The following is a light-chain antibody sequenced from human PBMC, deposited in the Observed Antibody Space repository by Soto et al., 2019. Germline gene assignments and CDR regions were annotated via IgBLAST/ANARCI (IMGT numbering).Light chain of an antibody. V-gene: IGLV2-8*01. CDR3: RSSAGSNNWGV. Sequence: QSALTQPPSASGSPGQSVTISCTGTSSDVGSYDYVSWYQQHPGKAPKLMIYEVSKRPSGVPDRFSGSKSGNTASLTVSGLQAEDEADHYCRSSAGSNNWGVFGGGTKLTVL. J-gene: IGLJ3*02. CDR1: SSDVGSYDY. CDR2: EVS.